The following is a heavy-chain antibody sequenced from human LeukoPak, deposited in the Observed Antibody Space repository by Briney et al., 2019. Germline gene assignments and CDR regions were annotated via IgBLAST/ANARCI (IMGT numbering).Heavy chain of an antibody. Sequence: ASVKVSCKASGHTFTSYGISWVRQAPGQGLEWMGWISAYNGNTNYAQKLQGRVTMTTDTSTSTAYMELRSLRSDDTAVYYCARDRTGQNPAYYYYGMDVWGQGTTVTVSS. J-gene: IGHJ6*02. CDR2: ISAYNGNT. V-gene: IGHV1-18*01. CDR3: ARDRTGQNPAYYYYGMDV. D-gene: IGHD1-1*01. CDR1: GHTFTSYG.